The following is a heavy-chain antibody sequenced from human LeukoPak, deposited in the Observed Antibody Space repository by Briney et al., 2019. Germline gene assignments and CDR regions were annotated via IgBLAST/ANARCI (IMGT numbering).Heavy chain of an antibody. Sequence: PSETLSLTCTVSGYSISSGYYWGWIRQPPGKGLEWIGSIYHSGSTYYNPSLKSRVTISVDTSKNQFSLKLSSVTAADTAVYYCARVTLGFWSDYWGQGTLVTVSS. CDR1: GYSISSGYY. CDR3: ARVTLGFWSDY. D-gene: IGHD3-3*01. J-gene: IGHJ4*02. CDR2: IYHSGST. V-gene: IGHV4-38-2*02.